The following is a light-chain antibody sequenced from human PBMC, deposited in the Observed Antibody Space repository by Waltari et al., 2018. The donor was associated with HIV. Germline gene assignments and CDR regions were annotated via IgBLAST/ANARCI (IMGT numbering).Light chain of an antibody. J-gene: IGKJ1*01. V-gene: IGKV4-1*01. CDR3: QQYYSSLPT. CDR1: QSVLDSSNNKNC. Sequence: DIVMTQSPDSLVVSLGERATINCKASQSVLDSSNNKNCLGWYQQKPGQPPKHIIYWASTRESGVPDRFSGSGSGTDFNLTISSLQAEDVAVYYCQQYYSSLPTFGQGTKVESK. CDR2: WAS.